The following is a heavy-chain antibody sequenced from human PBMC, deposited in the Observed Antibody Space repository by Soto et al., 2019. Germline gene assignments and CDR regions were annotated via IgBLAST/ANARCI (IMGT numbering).Heavy chain of an antibody. CDR1: GYSLSSSDYY. Sequence: SETLSLTCSVSGYSLSSSDYYWAWIRQPTGKGLEWIGSMLYSGLTYYNPSLKSRVTLSVDTSKNQFSVRLNSVTASDTAVYYCAPLSVSLSGPYGIHVWGQGTTVTVSS. CDR2: MLYSGLT. J-gene: IGHJ6*02. V-gene: IGHV4-39*01. CDR3: APLSVSLSGPYGIHV. D-gene: IGHD2-15*01.